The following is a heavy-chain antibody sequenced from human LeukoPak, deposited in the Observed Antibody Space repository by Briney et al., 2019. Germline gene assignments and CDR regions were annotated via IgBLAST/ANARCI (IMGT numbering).Heavy chain of an antibody. CDR1: GFTFSSYG. CDR2: IRYDGSNK. V-gene: IGHV3-30*02. Sequence: GGSLRLSCAASGFTFSSYGMHWVRQAPGKGLEWVAFIRYDGSNKYYADSVKGRFTVSRDNAKKSLYLQMNSLRDEDTAVYYCARGGRDCSNGVCYAFDIWGQGTVVTVSS. D-gene: IGHD2-8*01. CDR3: ARGGRDCSNGVCYAFDI. J-gene: IGHJ3*02.